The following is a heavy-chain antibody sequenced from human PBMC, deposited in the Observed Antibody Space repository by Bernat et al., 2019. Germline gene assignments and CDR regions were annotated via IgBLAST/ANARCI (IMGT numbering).Heavy chain of an antibody. CDR1: GGSISSYY. D-gene: IGHD3-22*01. Sequence: QVQLQESGPGLVKPSETLSLTCTVSGGSISSYYWSWIRQPPGKGLEWIGYIYYSGSTNYNPSLKSRVTISVDTSKNQFSLKLSSVTAADTAVYYCARANYYDSSGYYYSNWFDPWGQGTLVTVSS. CDR3: ARANYYDSSGYYYSNWFDP. V-gene: IGHV4-59*01. CDR2: IYYSGST. J-gene: IGHJ5*02.